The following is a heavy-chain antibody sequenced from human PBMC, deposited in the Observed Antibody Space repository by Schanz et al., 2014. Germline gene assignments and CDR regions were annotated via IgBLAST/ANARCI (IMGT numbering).Heavy chain of an antibody. CDR1: TFTFSSDC. CDR2: IKEDGSVK. J-gene: IGHJ4*02. D-gene: IGHD3-10*01. CDR3: VSSGSYSSYAL. V-gene: IGHV3-7*02. Sequence: EVQLVESGGGLVQPGGSLRLSCAASTFTFSSDCMSWVRQAPGKGLEWVANIKEDGSVKDYVDSVKGRFTISRDNAKNSLYLQMNSLRAEDTAVYHCVSSGSYSSYALWGQGTLVTVSS.